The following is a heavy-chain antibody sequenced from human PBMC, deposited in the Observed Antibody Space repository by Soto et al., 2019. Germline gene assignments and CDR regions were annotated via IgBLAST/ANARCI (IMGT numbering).Heavy chain of an antibody. D-gene: IGHD2-2*01. CDR3: ARLYGYCIRNSCHGHYAMDV. Sequence: SETLSLTCAVSGGSISSSNWWSWVRQPPGKGLEWIGEIYHSGSTNYNPSLKSRVTISVDKSKNQFSLKLSSVTAADTAVYYCARLYGYCIRNSCHGHYAMDVWGQGTTVTVSS. CDR1: GGSISSSNW. J-gene: IGHJ6*02. V-gene: IGHV4-4*02. CDR2: IYHSGST.